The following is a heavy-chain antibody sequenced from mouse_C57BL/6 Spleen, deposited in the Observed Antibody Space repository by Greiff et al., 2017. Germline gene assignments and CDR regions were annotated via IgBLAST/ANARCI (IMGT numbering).Heavy chain of an antibody. V-gene: IGHV1-22*01. CDR2: INPNNGGT. Sequence: EVQLQQSGPELVKPGASVKMSCKASGYTFTDYNMHWVKQSHGKSLEWIGYINPNNGGTSYNQKFKGKATLTVNKSSSTAYMELRSLTSEDSAVYYCARSEYSNLAWFAYWGQGTLVTVSA. CDR1: GYTFTDYN. J-gene: IGHJ3*01. D-gene: IGHD2-5*01. CDR3: ARSEYSNLAWFAY.